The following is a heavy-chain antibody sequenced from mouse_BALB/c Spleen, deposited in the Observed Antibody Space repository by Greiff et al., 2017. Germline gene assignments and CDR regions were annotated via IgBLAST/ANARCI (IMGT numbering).Heavy chain of an antibody. V-gene: IGHV1-69*02. CDR1: GYTFTSYW. J-gene: IGHJ2*01. Sequence: VQLQQPGAELVRPGASVKLSCKASGYTFTSYWINWVKQRPGQGLEWIGNIYPSDSYTNYNQKFKDKATLTVDKSSSTAYMQLSSPTSEDSAVYYCTRLDYEYYFDYWGQGTTLTVSS. CDR3: TRLDYEYYFDY. CDR2: IYPSDSYT. D-gene: IGHD2-3*01.